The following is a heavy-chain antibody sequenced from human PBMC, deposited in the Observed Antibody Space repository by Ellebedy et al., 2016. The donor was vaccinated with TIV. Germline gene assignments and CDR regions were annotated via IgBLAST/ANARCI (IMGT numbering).Heavy chain of an antibody. CDR3: ARLPGWYYYGSGSEYYFDY. CDR2: IYPGDSDT. D-gene: IGHD3-10*01. V-gene: IGHV5-51*01. CDR1: GYSFTSYW. J-gene: IGHJ4*02. Sequence: GESLKISCKGSGYSFTSYWIGWVRQMPGKGLEWMGIIYPGDSDTRYSPSFQGQVTISADKSISTAYLQWSSLKASDTAMYYCARLPGWYYYGSGSEYYFDYWGQGTLVTVSS.